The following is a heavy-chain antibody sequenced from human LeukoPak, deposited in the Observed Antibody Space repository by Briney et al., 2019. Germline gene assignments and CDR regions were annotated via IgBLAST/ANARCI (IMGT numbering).Heavy chain of an antibody. CDR2: IYYSGST. CDR3: ARDPSNAFDI. J-gene: IGHJ3*02. CDR1: GGSISSTSYY. Sequence: WEPLSLTCTVSGGSISSTSYYCGRIRQPRGKGLEWIGSIYYSGSTYYNPSLKSRVTISVDTSKNQFSLKLSSVTAADTAVYYCARDPSNAFDIWGQGTMVTVSS. V-gene: IGHV4-39*07.